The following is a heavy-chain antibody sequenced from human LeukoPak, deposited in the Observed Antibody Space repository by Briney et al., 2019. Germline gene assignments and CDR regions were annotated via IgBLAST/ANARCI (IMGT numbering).Heavy chain of an antibody. CDR1: GDSFSSNSAA. Sequence: SQTLSLTCAISGDSFSSNSAAWNWIRQSPSRGLEWLGRTYYGSKWYSDSVVSVKSRIIINADSSKNQFSLQLHSVTPEDTAVYYCARSIPASGNNFDFWGQGTLVTVSS. V-gene: IGHV6-1*01. D-gene: IGHD6-13*01. CDR3: ARSIPASGNNFDF. J-gene: IGHJ4*02. CDR2: TYYGSKWYS.